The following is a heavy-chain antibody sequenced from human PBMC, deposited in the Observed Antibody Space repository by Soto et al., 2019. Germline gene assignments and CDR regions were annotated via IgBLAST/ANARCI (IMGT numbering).Heavy chain of an antibody. J-gene: IGHJ4*02. V-gene: IGHV4-39*01. CDR1: GGSISSSSYY. D-gene: IGHD3-9*01. CDR2: IYYSGST. CDR3: ASLEGLATISYYFDY. Sequence: QLQLQESGPGLVKPSETLSLTCTVSGGSISSSSYYWGWIRQPPGKGLEWIGSIYYSGSTYYNPSLKSRVTISVDKSKNQFSLKLSSVTAADTAVYYCASLEGLATISYYFDYWGQGTLVTVSS.